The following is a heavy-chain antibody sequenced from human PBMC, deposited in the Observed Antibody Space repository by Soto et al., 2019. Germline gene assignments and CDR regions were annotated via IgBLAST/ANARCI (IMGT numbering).Heavy chain of an antibody. Sequence: PGGSRRRSWVTSQFRFNAFSMSWVRQAPGKGLEWVSAINVGGENTYYADSVKGRFTISRDNSKNTLYLQMDSLRAEDTAVYYCAKHSYYDFWPGHYYYLDFWGQGTLVTVSS. V-gene: IGHV3-23*01. J-gene: IGHJ4*02. CDR2: INVGGENT. CDR1: QFRFNAFS. CDR3: AKHSYYDFWPGHYYYLDF. D-gene: IGHD3-3*01.